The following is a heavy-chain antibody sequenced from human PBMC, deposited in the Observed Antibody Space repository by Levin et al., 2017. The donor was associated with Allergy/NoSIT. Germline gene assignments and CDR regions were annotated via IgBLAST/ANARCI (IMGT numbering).Heavy chain of an antibody. V-gene: IGHV3-33*01. CDR2: IWYDGSNK. CDR3: ARPLWSPGNGAFDI. Sequence: GGSLRLSCAASGFTFSSYGMHWVRQAPGKGLEWVAVIWYDGSNKYYADSVKGRFTISRDNSKNTLYLQMNSLRAEDTAVYYCARPLWSPGNGAFDIWGQGTMVTVSS. J-gene: IGHJ3*02. CDR1: GFTFSSYG. D-gene: IGHD2-21*01.